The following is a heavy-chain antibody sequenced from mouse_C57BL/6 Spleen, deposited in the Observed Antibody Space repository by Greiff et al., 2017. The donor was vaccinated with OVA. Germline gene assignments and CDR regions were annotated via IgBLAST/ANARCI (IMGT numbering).Heavy chain of an antibody. J-gene: IGHJ1*03. CDR3: AREKVVATRYFDV. D-gene: IGHD1-1*01. CDR1: GYTFTDYY. V-gene: IGHV1-76*01. Sequence: QVQLKESGAELVRPGASVKLSCKASGYTFTDYYINWVKQRPGQGLEWIARIYPGSGNTKYNEKFKGKATLTVDTSSSTAYMQLSSLTSEDSAVYFCAREKVVATRYFDVWGTGTTVTVSS. CDR2: IYPGSGNT.